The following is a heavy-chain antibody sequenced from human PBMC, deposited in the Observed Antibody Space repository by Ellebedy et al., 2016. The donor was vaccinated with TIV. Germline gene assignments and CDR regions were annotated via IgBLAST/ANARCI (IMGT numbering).Heavy chain of an antibody. V-gene: IGHV2-26*01. J-gene: IGHJ4*02. CDR2: IFSNDEK. D-gene: IGHD2-21*02. Sequence: SGPTLVKPKETLTLTCTVSGFSLTNIIMGVSWIRQPPGKALEWLAHIFSNDEKSYSTSLEARLSISKDTAKSQVVLTVAHMDPVDTAPYYCVRALKYCGGDCTYKFDFWGQGALVTVSS. CDR3: VRALKYCGGDCTYKFDF. CDR1: GFSLTNIIMG.